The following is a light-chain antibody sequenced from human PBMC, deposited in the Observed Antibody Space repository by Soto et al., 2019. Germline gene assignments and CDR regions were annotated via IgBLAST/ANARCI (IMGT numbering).Light chain of an antibody. V-gene: IGLV1-40*01. CDR2: GNN. CDR1: SSNIGAGYD. CDR3: QSYDSSLSAFV. Sequence: QSVLTQPPSVSGAPGQRVTISCIGNSSNIGAGYDVHWYQQLPGTAPKVLIYGNNNRPSGVPDRFSGPKSGTSASLAITGLQAEDEADYYCQSYDSSLSAFVFGTGTKVTVL. J-gene: IGLJ1*01.